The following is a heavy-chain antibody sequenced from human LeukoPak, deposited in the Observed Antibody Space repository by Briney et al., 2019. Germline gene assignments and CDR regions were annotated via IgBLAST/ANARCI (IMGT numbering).Heavy chain of an antibody. D-gene: IGHD3-10*01. Sequence: PSETLSLTCTVSGGSISSYYWSWIRQPPGKGLEWIGYIHYSGSTNYNPSLKSRVTMSVDTSKNQFSLKVSSVTAADTAVYYCARVFDSGSQAYFYYMDVWGKGTTVTIFS. CDR3: ARVFDSGSQAYFYYMDV. CDR2: IHYSGST. J-gene: IGHJ6*03. V-gene: IGHV4-59*01. CDR1: GGSISSYY.